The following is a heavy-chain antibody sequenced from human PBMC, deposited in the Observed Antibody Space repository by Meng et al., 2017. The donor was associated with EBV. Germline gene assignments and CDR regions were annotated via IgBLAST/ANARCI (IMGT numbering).Heavy chain of an antibody. CDR2: LIPMVGAP. CDR3: ASESGRGFTPDY. V-gene: IGHV1-69*01. J-gene: IGHJ4*02. CDR1: GGTFRSDA. D-gene: IGHD3-10*01. Sequence: QVQLLQSVAEVKKPGSSVKVSCRTSGGTFRSDAVSWVRQAPGQGLEWMGGLIPMVGAPHYAQKFQGRVTIIADESTSTHSMELNSLRSEDTAMYYCASESGRGFTPDYWGQGTLVTVSS.